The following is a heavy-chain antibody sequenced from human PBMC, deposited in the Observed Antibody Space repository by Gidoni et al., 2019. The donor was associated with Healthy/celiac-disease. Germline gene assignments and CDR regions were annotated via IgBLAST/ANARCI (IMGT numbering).Heavy chain of an antibody. CDR2: ISGSGGST. CDR1: CFHFSSYA. V-gene: IGHV3-23*01. Sequence: EVQLLESAGGLVQPGGSLRLPCASSCFHFSSYAMSWVRQAPGKVLEWVSAISGSGGSTYYADSVKGRFTISRDNVKNTLYLQMNSLRADDTAVYYCAKDLPAAAGLFDYWGQGTLVTVSS. D-gene: IGHD6-13*01. J-gene: IGHJ4*02. CDR3: AKDLPAAAGLFDY.